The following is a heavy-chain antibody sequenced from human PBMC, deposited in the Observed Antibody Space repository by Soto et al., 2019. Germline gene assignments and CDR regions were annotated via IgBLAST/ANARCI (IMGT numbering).Heavy chain of an antibody. CDR1: GYSFTTYW. CDR2: IYPGDSDT. V-gene: IGHV5-51*01. J-gene: IGHJ4*02. D-gene: IGHD3-16*01. Sequence: GESLKISCRGSGYSFTTYWIGWVRQMPGNGLEWMGIIYPGDSDTRYSPSFQGQVTISADKSISTAYLQWSSLKASDTAMYYCARRLMDYHFDYWGQGTLVTVSS. CDR3: ARRLMDYHFDY.